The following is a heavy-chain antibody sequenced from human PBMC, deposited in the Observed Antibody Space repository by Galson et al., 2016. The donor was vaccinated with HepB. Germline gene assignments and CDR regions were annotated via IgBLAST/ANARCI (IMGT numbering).Heavy chain of an antibody. D-gene: IGHD2-15*01. V-gene: IGHV4-34*01. Sequence: ETLSLTCAVHGESFRGFYWTWIRQSPGKGLEWIGEMDHSGRSNYNPSLKSRVTILVETSKNQFSLKMNSVTAADTALYYCVQGPRNVDVGVAATPIQIDAFDIWAQGTMVIVSS. CDR1: GESFRGFY. J-gene: IGHJ3*02. CDR3: VQGPRNVDVGVAATPIQIDAFDI. CDR2: MDHSGRS.